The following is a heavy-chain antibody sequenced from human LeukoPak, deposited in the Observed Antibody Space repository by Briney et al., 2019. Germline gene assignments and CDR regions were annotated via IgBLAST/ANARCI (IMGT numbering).Heavy chain of an antibody. CDR3: ARNNGYDFWSGYYGH. CDR2: INSSSSYI. D-gene: IGHD3-3*01. Sequence: PGGSLRLSCAASGFTFSSYSMNWVRQAPGKGLEWVSFINSSSSYIYYANSVKGRFTISRDKAKNSLYLQMNRLRAEETAVYYLARNNGYDFWSGYYGHCGQGDLVTVSS. J-gene: IGHJ4*02. V-gene: IGHV3-21*04. CDR1: GFTFSSYS.